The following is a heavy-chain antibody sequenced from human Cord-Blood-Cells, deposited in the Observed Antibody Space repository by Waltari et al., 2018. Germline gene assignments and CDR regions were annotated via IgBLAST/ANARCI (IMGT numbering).Heavy chain of an antibody. CDR2: ISYDGSNK. V-gene: IGHV3-30*18. CDR3: AKDFRDFWSGYLDY. CDR1: GFTFSSYG. Sequence: QVQLVESGGGVVQPGRSLRLSCAASGFTFSSYGMHWVRQAPGTGLEWVAVISYDGSNKYYADSVKGRFTISRDNSKNTLYLQMNSLRAEDTAVYYCAKDFRDFWSGYLDYWGQGTLVTVSS. J-gene: IGHJ4*02. D-gene: IGHD3-3*01.